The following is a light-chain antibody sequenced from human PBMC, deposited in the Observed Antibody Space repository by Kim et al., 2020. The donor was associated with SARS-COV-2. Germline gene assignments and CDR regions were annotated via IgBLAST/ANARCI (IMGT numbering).Light chain of an antibody. CDR3: CSYAGSYFYV. CDR1: SSDGGGYNY. V-gene: IGLV2-11*01. Sequence: GQSVTISCTGTSSDGGGYNYVSWYQPHPGKAPKLMIYDVSKRPSGVPDRFSGSKSGNTASLTISGLQAEDEADYYCCSYAGSYFYVFGTGTKVTVL. CDR2: DVS. J-gene: IGLJ1*01.